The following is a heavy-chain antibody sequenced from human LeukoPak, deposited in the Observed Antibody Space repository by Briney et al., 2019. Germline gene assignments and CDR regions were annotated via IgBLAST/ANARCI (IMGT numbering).Heavy chain of an antibody. CDR1: GDSMSSYY. J-gene: IGHJ4*02. D-gene: IGHD2-21*02. CDR2: IYYSGAT. V-gene: IGHV4-59*01. Sequence: PSGTLSLTCSVSGDSMSSYYWSWIRQPPGKGLEWIGYIYYSGATSYNPSLKSRVTISIDTSKNQFSLNLGSVTAADTAMYYCARGAYCGGDCYRLPDYWGQGTLATVSS. CDR3: ARGAYCGGDCYRLPDY.